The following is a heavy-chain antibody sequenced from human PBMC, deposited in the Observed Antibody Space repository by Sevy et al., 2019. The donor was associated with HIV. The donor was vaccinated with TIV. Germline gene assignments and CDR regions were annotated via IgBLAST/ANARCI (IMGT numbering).Heavy chain of an antibody. J-gene: IGHJ6*02. CDR3: AREFSPSGTVYYYGMDV. D-gene: IGHD6-13*01. CDR2: ISYDGSNK. V-gene: IGHV3-30-3*01. Sequence: GGSLRLSCAASGFTFSSYAMHWVRQAPGKGLERVAVISYDGSNKYYADSVKGRFTISRDNSKNTLYLQMNSLRAEDTAVYYCAREFSPSGTVYYYGMDVWGQGTTVTVSS. CDR1: GFTFSSYA.